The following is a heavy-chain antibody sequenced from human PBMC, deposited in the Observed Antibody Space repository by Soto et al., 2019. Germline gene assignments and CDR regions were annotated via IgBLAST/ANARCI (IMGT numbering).Heavy chain of an antibody. V-gene: IGHV3-15*01. CDR3: TIMGLGTFQY. Sequence: EVQLVESGGGLVKDGGSLRLSCAVSGITFSNAWMAWVRQAPGKGLEWVGRIQKKADGGATEYAASVKGRLSILRDDSKNTLYLQMDSLKTEDSAVYYCTIMGLGTFQYWGQGTLLTVSS. D-gene: IGHD1-26*01. J-gene: IGHJ4*02. CDR1: GITFSNAW. CDR2: IQKKADGGAT.